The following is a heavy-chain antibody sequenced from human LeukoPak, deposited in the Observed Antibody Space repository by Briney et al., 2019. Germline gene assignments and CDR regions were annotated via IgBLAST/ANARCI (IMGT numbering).Heavy chain of an antibody. CDR1: GYTFTRYY. Sequence: GASVKVSCKASGYTFTRYYMNWVRQAPGQGLEWMGIINPSGGRTSYAQRFQGRVTMTGDTSTSTVYMELSSLRSEDTAVYYCARDLLDYNGSDSYYTNWFDPWGQGTLVTVSS. CDR2: INPSGGRT. CDR3: ARDLLDYNGSDSYYTNWFDP. D-gene: IGHD3-10*01. J-gene: IGHJ5*02. V-gene: IGHV1-46*01.